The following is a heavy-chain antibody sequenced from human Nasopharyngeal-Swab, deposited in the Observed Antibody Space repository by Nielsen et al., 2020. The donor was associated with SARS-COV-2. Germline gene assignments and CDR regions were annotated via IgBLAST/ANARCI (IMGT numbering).Heavy chain of an antibody. Sequence: RQAPGKGLEWIGEINHSGSTNYNPSLKRRVTISVDTSKNQFSLKLSSVTAADTAVYYCARDRFSSGKDPWGQGTLVTVSS. CDR2: INHSGST. CDR3: ARDRFSSGKDP. V-gene: IGHV4-34*01. D-gene: IGHD3-22*01. J-gene: IGHJ5*02.